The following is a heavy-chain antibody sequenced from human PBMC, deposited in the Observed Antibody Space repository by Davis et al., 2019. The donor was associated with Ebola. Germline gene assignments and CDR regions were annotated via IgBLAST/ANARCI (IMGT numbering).Heavy chain of an antibody. CDR1: GASINSGGYH. J-gene: IGHJ6*02. V-gene: IGHV4-39*02. CDR2: IYRSGTT. Sequence: MPSETLSLTCTVSGASINSGGYHWGWIRQPPGKGLEWVGSIYRSGTTYYSPSLRNRVIISVDMSRNQFSLSLSSVTAADTAVYYCAREAEDYYGVDVWGQGTTVTVSS. CDR3: AREAEDYYGVDV.